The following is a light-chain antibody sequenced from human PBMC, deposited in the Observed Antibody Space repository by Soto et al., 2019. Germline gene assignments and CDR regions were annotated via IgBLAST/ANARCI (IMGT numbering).Light chain of an antibody. CDR2: RAS. J-gene: IGKJ1*01. CDR3: QQYNKWPLA. CDR1: QSVSRN. Sequence: EIVMTQSPATLSVSPGERATLSCRASQSVSRNLAWYQQKPGQAPRLLIFRASTRATGIPARFSGSGSGSEFTLTISSRQSEDFAVYYCQQYNKWPLAFGQGTKVEIK. V-gene: IGKV3-15*01.